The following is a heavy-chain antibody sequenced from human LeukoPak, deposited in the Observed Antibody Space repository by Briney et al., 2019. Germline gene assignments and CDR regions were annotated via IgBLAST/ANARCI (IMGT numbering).Heavy chain of an antibody. CDR2: IYYSGST. Sequence: SETLSLTCTVSGGSISSSSYYWGWIRQPPGKGLEWLVSIYYSGSTYYNPSLKSRVTISVDTSKNQFSLKLSSVTAADTAVYYCARGWKFSSGYYYLDYWGQGTLVTVSS. D-gene: IGHD3-22*01. J-gene: IGHJ4*02. V-gene: IGHV4-39*01. CDR3: ARGWKFSSGYYYLDY. CDR1: GGSISSSSYY.